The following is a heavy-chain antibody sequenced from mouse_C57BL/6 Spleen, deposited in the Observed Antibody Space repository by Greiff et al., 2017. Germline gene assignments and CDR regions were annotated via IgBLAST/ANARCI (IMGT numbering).Heavy chain of an antibody. Sequence: QVQLQQSGAELVKPGASVKLSCKASGYTFTSYWMHWVKQRPGQGLEWIGMIHPNSGSTNYNEKFKSKATLTVDKSYSTAYMQLSSLTSEDSAVYYCAREGLRGYFDYWGKGTTVTVSS. J-gene: IGHJ2*01. CDR1: GYTFTSYW. CDR2: IHPNSGST. CDR3: AREGLRGYFDY. D-gene: IGHD2-2*01. V-gene: IGHV1-64*01.